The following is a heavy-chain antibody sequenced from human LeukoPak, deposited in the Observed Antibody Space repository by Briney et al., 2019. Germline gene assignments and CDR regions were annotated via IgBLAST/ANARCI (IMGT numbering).Heavy chain of an antibody. V-gene: IGHV4-34*01. J-gene: IGHJ4*02. D-gene: IGHD6-6*01. CDR2: INHSGST. Sequence: PSETLSLTCAVYGGSFSGYYWSWIRQPPGKGLEWIGEINHSGSTNYNPSLKSRVTISVDTSKNQFSLKLSSVTAADTAVYYCARPYSSSSGYWGQGTLVTVSS. CDR3: ARPYSSSSGY. CDR1: GGSFSGYY.